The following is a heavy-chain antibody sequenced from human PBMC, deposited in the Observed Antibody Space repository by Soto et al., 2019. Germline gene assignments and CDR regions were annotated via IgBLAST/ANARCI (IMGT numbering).Heavy chain of an antibody. Sequence: PGGSLRLSCAASELTFSRYAMSWVRQAPGKGLEWFSTISGSGGSTNYADSVKGRFTISRDNSKSTLYLQMNIMRVEDTAVYYCAKDHPDSSSWFFDCWGQGTLVTVSS. CDR3: AKDHPDSSSWFFDC. J-gene: IGHJ4*02. D-gene: IGHD6-13*01. CDR2: ISGSGGST. CDR1: ELTFSRYA. V-gene: IGHV3-23*01.